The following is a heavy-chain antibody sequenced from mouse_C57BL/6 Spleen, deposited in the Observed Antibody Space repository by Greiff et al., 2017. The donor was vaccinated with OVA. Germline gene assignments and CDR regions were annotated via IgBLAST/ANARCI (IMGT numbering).Heavy chain of an antibody. D-gene: IGHD1-2*01. CDR2: IDPSDSYT. CDR3: ARGTTAHFDY. CDR1: GYTFTSYW. Sequence: QVQLKQPGAELVRPGTSVKLSCKASGYTFTSYWMHWVKQRPGQGLEWIGVIDPSDSYTNYNQKFKGKATLTVDTSSSTAYMQLSSLTSEDSAVYYCARGTTAHFDYWGQGTTLTVSS. J-gene: IGHJ2*01. V-gene: IGHV1-59*01.